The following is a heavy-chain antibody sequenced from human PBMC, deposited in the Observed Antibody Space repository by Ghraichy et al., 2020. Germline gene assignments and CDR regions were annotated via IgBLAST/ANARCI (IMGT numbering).Heavy chain of an antibody. J-gene: IGHJ6*02. Sequence: ASLKVSCKASGYIFSSSGISWVRQAPGQGLEWMAWISIYTGNTKYAQNHQGRVTVTTDTSTSTAYMELTSRRSNDTAVYYCARQMYSGSYYGMDVWGQGTTVTVSS. V-gene: IGHV1-18*01. CDR2: ISIYTGNT. CDR3: ARQMYSGSYYGMDV. D-gene: IGHD1-26*01. CDR1: GYIFSSSG.